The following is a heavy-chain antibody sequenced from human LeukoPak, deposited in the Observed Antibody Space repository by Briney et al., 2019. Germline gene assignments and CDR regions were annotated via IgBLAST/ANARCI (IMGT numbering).Heavy chain of an antibody. CDR3: ARVRIQLRYYGMDV. Sequence: GASVKVSCKASGYTFTGYYMHWVRQAPGQGLEWMGWINPNSGGTNYAQKFQGWVTMTRDTSISTAYMELSRLRSDDTAVYYCARVRIQLRYYGMDVWGQGTTVTASS. CDR1: GYTFTGYY. J-gene: IGHJ6*02. CDR2: INPNSGGT. V-gene: IGHV1-2*04. D-gene: IGHD5-18*01.